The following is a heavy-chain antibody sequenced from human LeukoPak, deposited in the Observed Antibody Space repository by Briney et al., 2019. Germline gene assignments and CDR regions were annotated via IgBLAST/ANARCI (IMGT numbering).Heavy chain of an antibody. D-gene: IGHD6-13*01. CDR2: ISSSSSYI. CDR1: GFTFSSYS. V-gene: IGHV3-21*01. CDR3: ARDGRGIAAAGTLSMDV. J-gene: IGHJ6*02. Sequence: GGSLRLSCAASGFTFSSYSMNWVRQAPGKGLEWVSSISSSSSYIYYADSVKGRFTISRDNAKNSLCLQMNSLRAEDTAVYYCARDGRGIAAAGTLSMDVWGQGTTVTVSS.